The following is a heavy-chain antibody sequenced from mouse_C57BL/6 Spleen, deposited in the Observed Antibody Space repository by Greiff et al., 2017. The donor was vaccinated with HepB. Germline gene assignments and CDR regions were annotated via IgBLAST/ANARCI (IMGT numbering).Heavy chain of an antibody. Sequence: EVMLVESGGGLVKPGGSLKLSCAASGFTFSSYAMSWVRQTPEKRLEWVATISDGGSYTYYPDNVKGRFTISRDNAKNNLYLQMSHLKSEDTAMYYCARDRYYGSSSSWYFDVWGTGTTVTVSS. V-gene: IGHV5-4*01. D-gene: IGHD1-1*01. CDR3: ARDRYYGSSSSWYFDV. CDR2: ISDGGSYT. J-gene: IGHJ1*03. CDR1: GFTFSSYA.